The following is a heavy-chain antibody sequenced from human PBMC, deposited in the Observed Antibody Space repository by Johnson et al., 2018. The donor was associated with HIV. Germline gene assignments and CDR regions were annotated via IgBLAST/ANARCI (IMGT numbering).Heavy chain of an antibody. CDR3: ARAGVVVSTASHDAFDI. D-gene: IGHD2-21*01. CDR1: VFTFSSYA. V-gene: IGHV3-30*04. Sequence: VQLVESGGGVVQPGRSLRLSCAASVFTFSSYAMHWVRQAPGKGLEWVAVISYDGSNKYYADSVKGRFTISRDNSKNTLYLQMNSLRAEDTAVYYCARAGVVVSTASHDAFDIWGQGTMVTVSS. CDR2: ISYDGSNK. J-gene: IGHJ3*02.